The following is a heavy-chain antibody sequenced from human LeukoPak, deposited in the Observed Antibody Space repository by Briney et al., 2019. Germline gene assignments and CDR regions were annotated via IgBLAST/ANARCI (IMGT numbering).Heavy chain of an antibody. CDR3: ARGRGNLGIAARPFYFDY. CDR1: GGSISSSSYY. D-gene: IGHD6-6*01. Sequence: PSETLSLTCTVSGGSISSSSYYWGWIRQPPGKGLEWIGSIYYSGSTYYNPSLKSRVTISVDTSKNQFSLKLSSVTAADTAVYYCARGRGNLGIAARPFYFDYWGQGTLVTVSS. V-gene: IGHV4-39*07. J-gene: IGHJ4*02. CDR2: IYYSGST.